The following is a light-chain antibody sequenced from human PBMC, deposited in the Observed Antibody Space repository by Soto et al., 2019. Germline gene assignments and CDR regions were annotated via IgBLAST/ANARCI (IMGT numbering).Light chain of an antibody. Sequence: EIVLTQSPATLFLSPGDRATLSCRASQSVSSYLVWYRQKPGQAPRLLIYDASIRATGIPARFSGSGSGTDFALTISSLQPEDFATYFCQQSFSTPYTFGQGTKLEIK. V-gene: IGKV3-11*01. CDR3: QQSFSTPYT. CDR2: DAS. J-gene: IGKJ2*01. CDR1: QSVSSY.